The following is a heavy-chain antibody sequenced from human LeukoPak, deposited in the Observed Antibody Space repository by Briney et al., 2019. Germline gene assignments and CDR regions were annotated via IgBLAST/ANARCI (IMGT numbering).Heavy chain of an antibody. V-gene: IGHV3-23*01. CDR2: ISNSGGST. D-gene: IGHD1-1*01. Sequence: GGSLRLSCAASGFTFSSYAMSWVRQAPGKGLEWVSVISNSGGSTYYADSVKGRFTISRDNSKNTLYLQMNSLRGEDSAIYYCAKGQELDDGVFDSWGQGTLVTVSS. J-gene: IGHJ4*02. CDR3: AKGQELDDGVFDS. CDR1: GFTFSSYA.